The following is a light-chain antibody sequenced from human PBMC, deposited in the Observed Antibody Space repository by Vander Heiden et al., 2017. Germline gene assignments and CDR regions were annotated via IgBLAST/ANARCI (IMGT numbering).Light chain of an antibody. CDR1: SSDVGSYNL. J-gene: IGLJ3*02. Sequence: QSVLPHPARVSGSPGQSITISCTGTSSDVGSYNLVSWYQQHPGKAPKLMIYEGSKRPSGVSNRFSGSKSGNTASLTISGLQAEDVADYYWCSYADNWVFGGGTKLTVL. CDR2: EGS. CDR3: CSYADNWV. V-gene: IGLV2-23*01.